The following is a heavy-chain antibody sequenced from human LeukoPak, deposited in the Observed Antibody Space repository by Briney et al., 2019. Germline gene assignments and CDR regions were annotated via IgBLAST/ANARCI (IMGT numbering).Heavy chain of an antibody. V-gene: IGHV4-59*01. J-gene: IGHJ4*02. Sequence: PSETLSLTCTVSGASITSYYWNWVRQPPGKGLEWIGYFYHSGSDNYNPSLKGRITISVDTSKNQFSLKLSSVTAADTAVYYCVRGYCSGATCYHFDYWGQGTLVTVSS. CDR1: GASITSYY. CDR3: VRGYCSGATCYHFDY. D-gene: IGHD2-15*01. CDR2: FYHSGSD.